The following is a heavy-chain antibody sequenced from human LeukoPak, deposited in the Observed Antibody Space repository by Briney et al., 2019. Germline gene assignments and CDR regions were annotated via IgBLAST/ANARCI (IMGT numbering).Heavy chain of an antibody. CDR1: GFTFEDYA. D-gene: IGHD5-12*01. V-gene: IGHV3-9*01. CDR3: ARGYSGYDWRADAFDI. Sequence: GRSLRLSCAASGFTFEDYAMHWVRQAPGKGLEWVSGISWNSGSIGYADSAKGRFTISRDNAKNSLYLQMNSLRAEDTAVYYCARGYSGYDWRADAFDIWGQGTMVTVSS. J-gene: IGHJ3*02. CDR2: ISWNSGSI.